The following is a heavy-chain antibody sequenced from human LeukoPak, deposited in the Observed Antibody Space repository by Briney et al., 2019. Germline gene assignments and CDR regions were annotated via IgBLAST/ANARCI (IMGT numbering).Heavy chain of an antibody. CDR2: IYYSGST. Sequence: SETLSLICTVSGGSISSYSWGWIRQPPGKGLEWIGYIYYSGSTTYNPSLKSRVTISVDTSKNQFSLKLSSVTAADTAVYYCAREVATINAFDLWGQGTMVTVSS. D-gene: IGHD5-12*01. V-gene: IGHV4-59*01. J-gene: IGHJ3*01. CDR1: GGSISSYS. CDR3: AREVATINAFDL.